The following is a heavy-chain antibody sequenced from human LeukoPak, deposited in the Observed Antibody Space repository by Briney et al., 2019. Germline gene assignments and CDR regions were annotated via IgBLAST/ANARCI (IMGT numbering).Heavy chain of an antibody. CDR2: IRQDGSET. D-gene: IGHD5-18*01. Sequence: GGSLRLSCAASGFIFSNYWMNWVRQAPGKGLEPVANIRQDGSETNYVDSLKGRFIISRDNAKNSLYLQMNSLRAEDTAVYYCARLRYSYAHYYHMDVWGKGTTVTVSS. V-gene: IGHV3-7*01. J-gene: IGHJ6*03. CDR1: GFIFSNYW. CDR3: ARLRYSYAHYYHMDV.